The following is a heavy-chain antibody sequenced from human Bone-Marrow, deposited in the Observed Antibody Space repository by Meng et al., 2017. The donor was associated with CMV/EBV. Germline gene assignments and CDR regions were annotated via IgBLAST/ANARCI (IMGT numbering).Heavy chain of an antibody. D-gene: IGHD1-26*01. Sequence: GESLKISCAASGFTFSSYAMSWIRQAPGKGLEWVSYISVNGTTVYYADSVKGRFTISRDNSKKSLYLQMTSLRAEDTAVYYCAATHARWGQGTLVTFSS. CDR1: GFTFSSYA. CDR3: AATHAR. J-gene: IGHJ4*02. V-gene: IGHV3-11*01. CDR2: ISVNGTTV.